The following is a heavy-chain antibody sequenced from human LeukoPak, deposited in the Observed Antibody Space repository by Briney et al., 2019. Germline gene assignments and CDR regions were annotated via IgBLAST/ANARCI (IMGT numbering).Heavy chain of an antibody. CDR2: MNPNTADT. CDR1: GYTFTGYY. J-gene: IGHJ4*02. V-gene: IGHV1-2*02. CDR3: ARSSGDSSLDY. D-gene: IGHD2-15*01. Sequence: VASVKVSCKASGYTFTGYYIHWVRQAPGQGLEWMGWMNPNTADTNYAQRFQGRVTMTGDMSISTAYMELSSLRSDDTAIFYCARSSGDSSLDYWGQGTLVTVSS.